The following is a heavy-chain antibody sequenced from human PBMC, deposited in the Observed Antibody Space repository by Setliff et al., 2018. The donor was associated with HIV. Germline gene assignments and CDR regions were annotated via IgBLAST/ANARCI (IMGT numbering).Heavy chain of an antibody. J-gene: IGHJ4*02. CDR1: GFTFSSYA. V-gene: IGHV3-23*01. D-gene: IGHD3-22*01. Sequence: GGSLRLSCAASGFTFSSYAMSWVRQAPGKGLEWVSAISGSGGSTYYADSVKSRLTVPKDTSKNQVVLTMTNMDPVDTATYYCAHLPYYYDNTLLFDYWGQGTLVTVSS. CDR3: AHLPYYYDNTLLFDY. CDR2: ISGSGGST.